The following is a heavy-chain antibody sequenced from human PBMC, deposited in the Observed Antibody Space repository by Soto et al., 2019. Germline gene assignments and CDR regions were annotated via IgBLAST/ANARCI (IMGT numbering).Heavy chain of an antibody. Sequence: PGGSLRLSCAASGFTFSSYAMSWVRQAPGKGLEWVSAISGSGGSKYYADSVKDRFTISRDNTKNTLYLQMNSLRAEDTAVYYCAKDQYIVATIPYYYGIDVWGQGTTVTVSS. D-gene: IGHD5-12*01. CDR1: GFTFSSYA. V-gene: IGHV3-23*01. CDR3: AKDQYIVATIPYYYGIDV. J-gene: IGHJ6*02. CDR2: ISGSGGSK.